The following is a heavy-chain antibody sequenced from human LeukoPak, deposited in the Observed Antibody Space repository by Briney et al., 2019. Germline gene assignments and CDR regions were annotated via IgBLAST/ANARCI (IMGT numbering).Heavy chain of an antibody. J-gene: IGHJ4*02. CDR3: ARRVARYYVDY. CDR2: IWYDGSNK. CDR1: GFTFRSYG. V-gene: IGHV3-33*01. Sequence: GGSLRLSCAASGFTFRSYGMHWVRQAPGKGLEWVAVIWYDGSNKYYSDSVKGRFTISRDNSKNTLYLQMNSLSAEDTAVYYCARRVARYYVDYWGQGTLVTVSS.